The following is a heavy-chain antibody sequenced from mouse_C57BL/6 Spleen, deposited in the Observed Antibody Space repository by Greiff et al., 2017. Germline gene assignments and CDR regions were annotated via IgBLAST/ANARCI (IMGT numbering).Heavy chain of an antibody. CDR1: GYTFTSYT. V-gene: IGHV1-4*01. CDR2: INPSSGYT. CDR3: ARSGGDYDVWFAY. D-gene: IGHD2-4*01. J-gene: IGHJ3*01. Sequence: QVQLQQSGAELARPGASVKMSCKASGYTFTSYTMHWVKQRPGQGLEWIGYINPSSGYTKYNQKFKDKATLTADKSSSTAYMQLSSLTSEDSAVYYCARSGGDYDVWFAYWGQGTLVTVSA.